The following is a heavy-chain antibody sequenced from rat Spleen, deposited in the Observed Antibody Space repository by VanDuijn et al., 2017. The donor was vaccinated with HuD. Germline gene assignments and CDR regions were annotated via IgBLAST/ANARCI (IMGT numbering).Heavy chain of an antibody. V-gene: IGHV2-19*01. Sequence: QVQLKESGPGLVQPSQTLSLTCTVSGFSLTGNNVHWVRQPPGKGLEWMGRIQSGGGADYNSALKSRLSISRDNSKSQVFLKRTSLQTEDTAIYFCTRALQGYWGQGVMVTVSS. J-gene: IGHJ2*01. CDR2: IQSGGGA. CDR1: GFSLTGNN. CDR3: TRALQGY.